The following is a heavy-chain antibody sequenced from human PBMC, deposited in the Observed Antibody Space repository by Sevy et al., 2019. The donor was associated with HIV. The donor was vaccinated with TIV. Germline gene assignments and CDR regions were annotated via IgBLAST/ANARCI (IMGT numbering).Heavy chain of an antibody. J-gene: IGHJ5*02. CDR3: AKEGNNICAWFDH. Sequence: ASVKVSCKASGYSFTNYGIGWVRQAPGQGLEWMGWISGYNGYTNYAQNLQGRVTMTTDTSTSTAKMELRSLGSDVTDIAYCAKEGNNICAWFDHWGQGTLVTVSS. CDR1: GYSFTNYG. CDR2: ISGYNGYT. V-gene: IGHV1-18*01. D-gene: IGHD3-9*01.